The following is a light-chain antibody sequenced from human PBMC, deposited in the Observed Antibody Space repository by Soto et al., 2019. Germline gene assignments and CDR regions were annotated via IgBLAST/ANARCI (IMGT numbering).Light chain of an antibody. CDR3: CSYAGGSTLL. V-gene: IGLV2-23*02. J-gene: IGLJ7*01. CDR2: EVT. Sequence: QSALTQPASVSGSPGQSITMSCTGTSSDVGNYNFVSWYQQPPGKAPKLIIYEVTKRPSGVSSRFSASKSGNTASLTIPGLQAEDEALYHCCSYAGGSTLLFGGGTQLTVL. CDR1: SSDVGNYNF.